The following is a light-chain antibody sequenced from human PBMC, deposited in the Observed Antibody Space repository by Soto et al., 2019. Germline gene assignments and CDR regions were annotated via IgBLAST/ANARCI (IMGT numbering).Light chain of an antibody. CDR1: QSVTSNY. CDR2: GAS. Sequence: EIVLTQSPGTLSLSPGERATLSCRASQSVTSNYLAWYQQKPGLAPSLLIYGASHRTTGIPDRFSGSGSGTDFTLTISSLEPGDFAVYYCQQYTMSPWTFGQGTKVEV. CDR3: QQYTMSPWT. J-gene: IGKJ1*01. V-gene: IGKV3-20*01.